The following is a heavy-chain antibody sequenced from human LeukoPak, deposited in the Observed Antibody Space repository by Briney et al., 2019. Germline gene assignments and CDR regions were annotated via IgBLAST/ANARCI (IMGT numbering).Heavy chain of an antibody. Sequence: ASVKVSCKVSGYTLTELSMHWVRQAPGKGLEWMGGFDPEDGETIYAQKFQGRVTMARDTSTSTVYMELSSLRSEDTAVYYCARDRYYDILTGTHDAFDIWGQGTMVTVSS. D-gene: IGHD3-9*01. J-gene: IGHJ3*02. CDR3: ARDRYYDILTGTHDAFDI. CDR2: FDPEDGET. V-gene: IGHV1-24*01. CDR1: GYTLTELS.